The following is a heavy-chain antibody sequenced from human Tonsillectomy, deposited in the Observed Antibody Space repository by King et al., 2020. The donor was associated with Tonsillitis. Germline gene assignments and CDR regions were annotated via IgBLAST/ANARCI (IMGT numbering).Heavy chain of an antibody. CDR1: GYSFTSYW. Sequence: QLVQSGAEVKKPGESLKISCKGSGYSFTSYWIGWVRQMPGKGLEWMGIIYPGDSDTRYSPSFQGQVTFSADKSTSTAFRQWSRLKASDTAMYYCARPAGYCSSTSAGCYFEYWGQGTLVTVSS. CDR2: IYPGDSDT. D-gene: IGHD2-2*01. J-gene: IGHJ4*02. V-gene: IGHV5-51*01. CDR3: ARPAGYCSSTSAGCYFEY.